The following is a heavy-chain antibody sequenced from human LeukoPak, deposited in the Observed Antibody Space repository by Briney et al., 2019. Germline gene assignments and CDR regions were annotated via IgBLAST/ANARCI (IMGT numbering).Heavy chain of an antibody. J-gene: IGHJ4*02. CDR3: AKVLRYCSSTSCYPDYFDY. D-gene: IGHD2-2*01. CDR2: ISGSGGST. V-gene: IGHV3-23*01. Sequence: GGSLRLSCAASGFTFSSYGMSWVRQAPGKGLEWVSAISGSGGSTYYADSVKGRFTISRDNSKNTLYLQMNSLRAEDTAVYYCAKVLRYCSSTSCYPDYFDYWGQGTLVTVSS. CDR1: GFTFSSYG.